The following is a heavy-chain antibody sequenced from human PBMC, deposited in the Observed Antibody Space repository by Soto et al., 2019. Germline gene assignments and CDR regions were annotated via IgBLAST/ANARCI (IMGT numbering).Heavy chain of an antibody. CDR2: ISTNGGST. CDR1: GFTFSIYA. Sequence: GGSLRLSCSASGFTFSIYAMHWVRQAPGKGLEYVSSISTNGGSTHYADSVKGRSTISRDNSKNTQYLQMSSLRADDTAVYYCVKGEYYYDSSGYYPFDYWGQGT. CDR3: VKGEYYYDSSGYYPFDY. J-gene: IGHJ4*02. D-gene: IGHD3-22*01. V-gene: IGHV3-64D*06.